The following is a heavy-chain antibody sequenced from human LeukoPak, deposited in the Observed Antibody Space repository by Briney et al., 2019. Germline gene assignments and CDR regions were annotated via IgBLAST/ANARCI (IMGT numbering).Heavy chain of an antibody. J-gene: IGHJ4*02. CDR2: INPSGGST. V-gene: IGHV1-46*01. D-gene: IGHD5-18*01. Sequence: ASVKVSCKASGYTSTSYYMHWVRQAPGQGLEWMGIINPSGGSTSYAQKFQGRVTMTRDTSTSTVYMELSSLRSEDTAVYYCARDLVWLRGSGYSRYFDYWGQGTLVTVSS. CDR3: ARDLVWLRGSGYSRYFDY. CDR1: GYTSTSYY.